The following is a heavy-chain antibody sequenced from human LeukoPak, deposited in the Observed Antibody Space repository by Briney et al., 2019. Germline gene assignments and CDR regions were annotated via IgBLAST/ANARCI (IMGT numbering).Heavy chain of an antibody. CDR3: ASDLLIVGARGNYYYYYMDV. CDR2: ISYDGSNK. D-gene: IGHD1-26*01. CDR1: GFTFSSYA. V-gene: IGHV3-30-3*01. Sequence: QPGRSLRLSCAASGFTFSSYAMHWVRQAPGKGLEWVAVISYDGSNKYYADSVKGRFTISRDNYKNTLYLQMNSLRAEDTAVYYCASDLLIVGARGNYYYYYMDVWGKGTTVTVSS. J-gene: IGHJ6*03.